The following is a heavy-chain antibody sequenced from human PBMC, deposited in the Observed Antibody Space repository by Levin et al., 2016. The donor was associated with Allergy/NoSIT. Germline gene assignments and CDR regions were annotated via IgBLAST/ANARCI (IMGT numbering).Heavy chain of an antibody. CDR2: ISGDGSST. J-gene: IGHJ4*02. CDR3: VRDYSILLSETFHFDY. CDR1: GFTFRSYW. D-gene: IGHD6-13*01. V-gene: IGHV3-74*01. Sequence: GESLKISCAASGFTFRSYWMHWVRQVPGKGLVWVSRISGDGSSTAYADSVKGRFTISRDNAGNTLFLQMNSLRAEDTAVYYCVRDYSILLSETFHFDYWGQGTLVTVSS.